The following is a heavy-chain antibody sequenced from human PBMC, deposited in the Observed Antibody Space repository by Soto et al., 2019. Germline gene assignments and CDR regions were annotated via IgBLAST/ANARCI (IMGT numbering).Heavy chain of an antibody. J-gene: IGHJ6*02. Sequence: QVQLVQSGAEVKKPGSSVKVSCKASGGTFSSYAISWVRQAPGQGLEWMGGIIPISDTTNYAQKFQGRVTITAEESTSTAYMELRSLRSEDTAVYYCARSQGSSTSLEIYYYYYYGMDVWGQGTTVTVSS. CDR1: GGTFSSYA. CDR2: IIPISDTT. CDR3: ARSQGSSTSLEIYYYYYYGMDV. V-gene: IGHV1-69*01. D-gene: IGHD2-2*01.